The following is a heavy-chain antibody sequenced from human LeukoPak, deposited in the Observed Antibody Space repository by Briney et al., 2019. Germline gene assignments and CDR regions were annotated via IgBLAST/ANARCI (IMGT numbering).Heavy chain of an antibody. Sequence: SETLSLTCTISGGSISSGGYYWRWIRQHPGKGLEWIGDIYYSGNTYYNPSLKSRVTISVDTSKNQFSLKLSSVTAADTAVYYCARDTSGDGYNFVYWGQGILVTVSS. CDR3: ARDTSGDGYNFVY. V-gene: IGHV4-31*03. D-gene: IGHD5-24*01. J-gene: IGHJ4*02. CDR1: GGSISSGGYY. CDR2: IYYSGNT.